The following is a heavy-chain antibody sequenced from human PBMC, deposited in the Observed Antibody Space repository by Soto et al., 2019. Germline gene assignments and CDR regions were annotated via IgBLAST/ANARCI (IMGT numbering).Heavy chain of an antibody. CDR1: GFTFSSYS. Sequence: GGSLRLSCAASGFTFSSYSMNWVRQAPGKGLEWVSSISSSSSYIYYADSVKGRFTISRDNAKNSLYLQMNSLRAEDTAVYYCARGADTDMGPHCMDVCGQGTTLTVSS. V-gene: IGHV3-21*01. J-gene: IGHJ6*02. D-gene: IGHD5-18*01. CDR2: ISSSSSYI. CDR3: ARGADTDMGPHCMDV.